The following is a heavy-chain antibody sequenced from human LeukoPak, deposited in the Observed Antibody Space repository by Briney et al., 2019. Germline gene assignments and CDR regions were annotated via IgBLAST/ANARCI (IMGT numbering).Heavy chain of an antibody. Sequence: SETLSLTCTVSGGSITSSTDYWGWIRQPPGKGLEWIGYVSYSGNAHYNASLKSRATISVDTSRNQFSLRLTSLTAADTAVYYCARGVVTATLFWFDPWGQGARVTVSS. J-gene: IGHJ5*02. CDR3: ARGVVTATLFWFDP. CDR1: GGSITSSTDY. CDR2: VSYSGNA. V-gene: IGHV4-61*05. D-gene: IGHD4-23*01.